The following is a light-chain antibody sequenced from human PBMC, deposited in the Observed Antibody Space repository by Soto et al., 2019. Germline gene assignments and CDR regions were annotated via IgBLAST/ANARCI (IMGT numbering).Light chain of an antibody. V-gene: IGKV1-9*01. Sequence: RLTHSLSVMSATVNDRVALTFRASQGISSYLAWYQQKPGKAPKLLIYAASTLQSGVPSRFSGTGSGADFTLTISSLQPEDFATYYCQQNFNFLRPFGQGTKVDVK. CDR2: AAS. CDR3: QQNFNFLRP. J-gene: IGKJ1*01. CDR1: QGISSY.